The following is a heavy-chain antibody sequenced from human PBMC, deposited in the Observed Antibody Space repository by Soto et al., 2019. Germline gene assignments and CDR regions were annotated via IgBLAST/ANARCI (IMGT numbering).Heavy chain of an antibody. CDR2: IKRGADGGIK. D-gene: IGHD2-15*01. Sequence: GGSLRLSCAASGFTFSHGWMSWVRHAPGKGLEWVGRIKRGADGGIKYYDAPVRGRFYISXDDSENMRYLQINSLKTEDTAVYYCTVVKRWYQESTSVYWFDPGGPGTLVTVSS. CDR3: TVVKRWYQESTSVYWFDP. CDR1: GFTFSHGW. V-gene: IGHV3-15*06. J-gene: IGHJ5*02.